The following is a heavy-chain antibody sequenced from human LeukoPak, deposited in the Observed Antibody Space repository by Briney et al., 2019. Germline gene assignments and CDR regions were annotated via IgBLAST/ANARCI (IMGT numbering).Heavy chain of an antibody. CDR2: ISSGGTYE. J-gene: IGHJ4*02. CDR1: GFTFSNYA. D-gene: IGHD5-18*01. CDR3: AKGIQLWPKYFDY. Sequence: GGSLRLSCAASGFTFSNYAMHWVRQAPGKGLEWVSLISSGGTYEYYADSVKGRFTISRDNSKNTLYLQMNSLRAEDTAVYYCAKGIQLWPKYFDYWGQGTLVTVSS. V-gene: IGHV3-30*07.